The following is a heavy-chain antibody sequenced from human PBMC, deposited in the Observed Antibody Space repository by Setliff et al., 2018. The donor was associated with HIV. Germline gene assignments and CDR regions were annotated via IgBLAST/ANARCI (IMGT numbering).Heavy chain of an antibody. CDR2: IYPGDSDT. V-gene: IGHV5-51*01. J-gene: IGHJ3*01. D-gene: IGHD2-21*01. CDR3: ARRDGRSMNAFQI. CDR1: GYSFTSYW. Sequence: GESLKISCKGSGYSFTSYWIGWVRQMPGKGLEWMGIIYPGDSDTRYSPSFQNQITISADKSIATAYLQLNNLKASDTATYYCARRDGRSMNAFQIWGPGTMVT.